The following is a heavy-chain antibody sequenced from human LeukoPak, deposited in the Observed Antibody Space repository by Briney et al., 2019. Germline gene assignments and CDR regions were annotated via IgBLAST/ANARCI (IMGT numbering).Heavy chain of an antibody. V-gene: IGHV3-53*01. CDR3: ARSLDSSGWYPVGY. Sequence: GGSLRLSCAASGFTVSSNYMSWVRQAPGKGLEWVSVIYSGGSTYYADSVKGRFTISRDNSKNTLYLQMNSLRADDTAVYYCARSLDSSGWYPVGYWGQGTLVTVSS. CDR1: GFTVSSNY. CDR2: IYSGGST. D-gene: IGHD6-19*01. J-gene: IGHJ4*02.